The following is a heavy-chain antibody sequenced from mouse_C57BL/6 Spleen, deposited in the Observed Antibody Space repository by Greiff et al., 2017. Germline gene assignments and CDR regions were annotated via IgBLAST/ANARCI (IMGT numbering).Heavy chain of an antibody. V-gene: IGHV5-17*01. CDR1: GFTFSDYG. CDR2: ISSGSSTI. D-gene: IGHD1-1*01. J-gene: IGHJ4*01. CDR3: ARLSGSSPYYAMDY. Sequence: EVQLQESGGGLVKPGGSLKLSCAASGFTFSDYGMHWVRQAPEKGLEWVAYISSGSSTIYYADTVKGRFTISRDNAKNTLYMQMTSLRSEDTDMYDCARLSGSSPYYAMDYWGQGTSVTVAA.